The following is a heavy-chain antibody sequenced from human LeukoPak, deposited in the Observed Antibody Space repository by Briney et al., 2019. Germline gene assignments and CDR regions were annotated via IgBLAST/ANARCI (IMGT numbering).Heavy chain of an antibody. CDR1: GGSFSGYY. CDR3: ARGQDIVVVVAATPRRGFDY. D-gene: IGHD2-15*01. CDR2: INHSGST. J-gene: IGHJ4*02. V-gene: IGHV4-34*01. Sequence: PSETLSLTCAVYGGSFSGYYWSWIRQPPGKGLEWIGEINHSGSTNYNPSLKSRVTISVDTSKNQFSLKLSSVTAADTAVYYCARGQDIVVVVAATPRRGFDYWGQGTLVTVSS.